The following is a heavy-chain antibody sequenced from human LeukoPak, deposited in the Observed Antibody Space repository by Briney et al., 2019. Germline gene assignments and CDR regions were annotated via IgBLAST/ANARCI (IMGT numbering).Heavy chain of an antibody. V-gene: IGHV4-34*01. D-gene: IGHD3-22*01. CDR3: ARVRGGRYYYDSSGYLSFDY. J-gene: IGHJ4*02. Sequence: SETLSLTCAVYGGSFSGYYWSWIRQPPGKGLECIGEINHSGSTNYNPSLKSRVTISVDTSKNQFSLKLSSVTAADTAVYYCARVRGGRYYYDSSGYLSFDYRGQGTLVTVSS. CDR1: GGSFSGYY. CDR2: INHSGST.